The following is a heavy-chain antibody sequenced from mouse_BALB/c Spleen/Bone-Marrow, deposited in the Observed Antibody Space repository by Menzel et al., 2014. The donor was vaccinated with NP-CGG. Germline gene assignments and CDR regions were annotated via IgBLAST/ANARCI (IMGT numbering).Heavy chain of an antibody. CDR3: AVDMGGVFFDS. CDR1: GFTFXDYY. Sequence: DVQLVESGGGLVQPGGSLRLSCATSGFTFXDYYMNWVRQPPGKALEWLGFIRNKAYGYTTEYSASVKGRFTVSRDNSQNILYLQMNTLRAEDSATYYCAVDMGGVFFDSWGQDTTLTVSS. CDR2: IRNKAYGYTT. V-gene: IGHV7-3*02. D-gene: IGHD4-1*01. J-gene: IGHJ2*01.